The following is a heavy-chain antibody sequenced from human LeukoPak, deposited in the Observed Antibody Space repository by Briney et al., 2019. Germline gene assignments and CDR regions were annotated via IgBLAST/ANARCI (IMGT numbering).Heavy chain of an antibody. V-gene: IGHV4-39*07. Sequence: RASETLSLTCTVSGGSTSSSSYYWGWIRQPPGKGLEWIGSIYYSGSTYYNPSLKSRVTISVDTSKNQFSLKLSSVTAADTAVYYCARVPLFGWAPYYYYYYMDVWGKGTTVTVSS. J-gene: IGHJ6*03. D-gene: IGHD3-10*01. CDR2: IYYSGST. CDR3: ARVPLFGWAPYYYYYYMDV. CDR1: GGSTSSSSYY.